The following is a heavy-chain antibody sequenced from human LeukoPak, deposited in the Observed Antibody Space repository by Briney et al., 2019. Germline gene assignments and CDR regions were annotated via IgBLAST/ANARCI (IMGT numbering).Heavy chain of an antibody. V-gene: IGHV1-24*01. CDR2: FDPEDGET. D-gene: IGHD3-22*01. J-gene: IGHJ4*02. CDR1: GYTLTELL. CDR3: ATDYPYDSSGYPPSFDY. Sequence: ASVKVSCKLSGYTLTELLMHCVRQAPGKGLEWMGGFDPEDGETIYAQKFQGRVTMTEDTSTDTAYLELSSLRSEDTAVYYCATDYPYDSSGYPPSFDYWGQGTLVTVSS.